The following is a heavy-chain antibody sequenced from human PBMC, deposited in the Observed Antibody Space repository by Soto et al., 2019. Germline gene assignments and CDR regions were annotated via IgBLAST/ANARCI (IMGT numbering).Heavy chain of an antibody. V-gene: IGHV1-18*01. J-gene: IGHJ4*02. Sequence: QVQLVQSGAEVKKPGASVKVSCKASGYTFTSYGISWVRQAPGQGLEWMGWISAYNGNTNYAQKLQGRVTMTTDTSTSTAYMELRSQRSDDTAVYYCARGGDDYGSASLPPHFDYWGQGTLVTVSS. CDR2: ISAYNGNT. D-gene: IGHD3-10*01. CDR3: ARGGDDYGSASLPPHFDY. CDR1: GYTFTSYG.